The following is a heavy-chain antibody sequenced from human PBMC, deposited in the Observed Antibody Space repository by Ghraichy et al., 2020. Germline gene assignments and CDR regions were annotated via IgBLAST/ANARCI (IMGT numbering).Heavy chain of an antibody. J-gene: IGHJ6*02. V-gene: IGHV4-34*01. D-gene: IGHD2-15*01. CDR3: SRGRGVAAGFYYYGVVV. Sequence: SETLSLTCAVYGGSFSGNYWSWSRKRPGKGLEWIWEINHSGSTNYNPSLKSRVTISVDTSKNQFSLKLSVVTATDTAMYYCSRGRGVAAGFYYYGVVVWGQGTTVTVSS. CDR1: GGSFSGNY. CDR2: INHSGST.